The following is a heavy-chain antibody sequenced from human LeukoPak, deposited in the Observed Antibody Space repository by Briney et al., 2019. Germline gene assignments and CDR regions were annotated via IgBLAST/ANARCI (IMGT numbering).Heavy chain of an antibody. CDR1: GFTFSSYG. CDR2: IRYDGSNK. V-gene: IGHV3-30*02. D-gene: IGHD6-19*01. J-gene: IGHJ5*02. Sequence: PGGSLRLSCAASGFTFSSYGMHWVRQAPGKGLEWVAFIRYDGSNKYYADSVKGRFTISRDNSKNTLYLQMNSLRAEDTAVYYCARGPEVGSSGWYGQFDPWGQGTLVTVSS. CDR3: ARGPEVGSSGWYGQFDP.